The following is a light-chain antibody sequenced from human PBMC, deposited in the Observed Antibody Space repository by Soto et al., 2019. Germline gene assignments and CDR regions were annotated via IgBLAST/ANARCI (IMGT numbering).Light chain of an antibody. V-gene: IGKV3-20*01. CDR1: QSVSSSY. Sequence: EIVLTQSPGTLSLSPGERATLSCRASQSVSSSYLAWYQHKPGQAPRLLIYGAPSRATGIPDRFSGSGSGTDFTLTISRPEPEDFSEYYCQQYGSSPHTFGQGTKLEIK. CDR3: QQYGSSPHT. J-gene: IGKJ2*01. CDR2: GAP.